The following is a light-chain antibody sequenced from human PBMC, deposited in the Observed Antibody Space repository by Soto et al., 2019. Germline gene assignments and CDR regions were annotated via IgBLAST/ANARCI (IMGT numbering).Light chain of an antibody. CDR1: QIVSSNY. CDR2: GAS. V-gene: IGKV3-20*01. Sequence: EIVLTQSPGTLSLSPGERATLSCRASQIVSSNYLAWYQQKPGQAPRLLLYGASTRAPGIPDRFSGSGSGTDFTLTISRREPEDFAVYYCQQYGNSPRTFGQGTKVEIK. J-gene: IGKJ1*01. CDR3: QQYGNSPRT.